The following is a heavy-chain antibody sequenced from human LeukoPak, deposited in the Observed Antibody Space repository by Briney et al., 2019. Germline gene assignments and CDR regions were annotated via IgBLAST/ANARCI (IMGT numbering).Heavy chain of an antibody. J-gene: IGHJ6*02. D-gene: IGHD2-15*01. V-gene: IGHV3-7*01. CDR1: GFIFSGYW. CDR3: AKNIAAPGRVDYQLYAMDE. Sequence: GGSLRLSCAASGFIFSGYWMTWVRQAPGKGLQWVASIKQDGSDRYHVDSVRGRFTISRDNARDSLFLQMKNLRAEDTAVYYCAKNIAAPGRVDYQLYAMDEWGQGITVTVSS. CDR2: IKQDGSDR.